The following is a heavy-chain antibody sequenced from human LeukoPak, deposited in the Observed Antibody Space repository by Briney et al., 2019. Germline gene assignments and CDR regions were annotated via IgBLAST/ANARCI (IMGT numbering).Heavy chain of an antibody. CDR1: GFTFSSYW. Sequence: PGGSLRLSCAASGFTFSSYWMHWVRQAPGKGLVWVSRINSDGGSTTYADSVKGRFTISRDNAKNTLYLQMNSLRAEDTAVYYCARDTAAAATGYWGQGTLVTVSS. J-gene: IGHJ4*02. D-gene: IGHD6-13*01. V-gene: IGHV3-74*01. CDR3: ARDTAAAATGY. CDR2: INSDGGST.